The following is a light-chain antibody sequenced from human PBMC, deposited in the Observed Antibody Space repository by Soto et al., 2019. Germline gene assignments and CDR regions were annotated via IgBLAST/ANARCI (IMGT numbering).Light chain of an antibody. Sequence: QSALTQPASVSGSPGQSITISCTGTSSDVGGYNYVSWYQQHPGKAPKLMLYEVNNRPSGVSNRFSGSKSGNTASLTISGLQAEDEADYYCISFTSTSTFVFGTGTKLTVL. J-gene: IGLJ1*01. CDR3: ISFTSTSTFV. CDR1: SSDVGGYNY. CDR2: EVN. V-gene: IGLV2-14*01.